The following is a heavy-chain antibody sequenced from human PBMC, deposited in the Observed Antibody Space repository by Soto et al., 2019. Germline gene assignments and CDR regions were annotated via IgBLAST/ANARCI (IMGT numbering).Heavy chain of an antibody. D-gene: IGHD6-13*01. CDR2: ISGGGSTT. CDR1: GFTFSSYA. J-gene: IGHJ1*01. Sequence: EVQLLESGGGSVQPEGSLRLSCEASGFTFSSYAMSWVRQAPGKGLEWVSGISGGGSTTYYADSVKGRFTISRDNSKNTLYLQVNSLRAEDTAVYYCARDQAAGGTISRYFQDWGQGTLVTVSS. CDR3: ARDQAAGGTISRYFQD. V-gene: IGHV3-23*01.